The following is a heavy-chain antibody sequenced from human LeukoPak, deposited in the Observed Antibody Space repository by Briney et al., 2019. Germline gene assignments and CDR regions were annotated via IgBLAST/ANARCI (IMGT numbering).Heavy chain of an antibody. J-gene: IGHJ4*02. CDR2: IYYTGST. CDR1: GGSISNYY. D-gene: IGHD5-24*01. Sequence: SETLSLTCTVSGGSISNYYWSWIRQPPGKGLEWIGFIYYTGSTDYNPSLKSRVTISVDTSKNQFSLKLSSVTAADTPVYYCARGRWLQLPDRWGQGTLVTVSS. V-gene: IGHV4-59*01. CDR3: ARGRWLQLPDR.